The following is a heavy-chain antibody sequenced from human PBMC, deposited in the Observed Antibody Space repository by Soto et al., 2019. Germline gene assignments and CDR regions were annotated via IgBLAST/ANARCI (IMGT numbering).Heavy chain of an antibody. CDR1: GYSFTSYW. CDR2: IYPGDSDT. Sequence: PGESLKISCKGSGYSFTSYWIGWVRQMPGKGLEWMGIIYPGDSDTRYSPSFQGQVTISADKSISTAYLQWSSLKASDTAMYYCARRESIAVAGKGVANYYDGMDVWSQGTTVIVSS. J-gene: IGHJ6*02. CDR3: ARRESIAVAGKGVANYYDGMDV. V-gene: IGHV5-51*01. D-gene: IGHD6-19*01.